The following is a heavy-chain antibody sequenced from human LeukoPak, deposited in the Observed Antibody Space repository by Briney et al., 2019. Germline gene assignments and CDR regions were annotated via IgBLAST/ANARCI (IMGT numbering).Heavy chain of an antibody. V-gene: IGHV3-21*01. CDR3: ARDTGYEAYGSGSYYNWFDP. J-gene: IGHJ5*02. CDR1: GFTFSSYS. Sequence: GGSLRLSCAASGFTFSSYSMNWVRQAPGKGLEWVSSISSSSSYIYYADSVKGRFTISRDNAKNSLYLQMNSLRAEDTAVYYCARDTGYEAYGSGSYYNWFDPWGQGTLVTVSS. D-gene: IGHD3-10*01. CDR2: ISSSSSYI.